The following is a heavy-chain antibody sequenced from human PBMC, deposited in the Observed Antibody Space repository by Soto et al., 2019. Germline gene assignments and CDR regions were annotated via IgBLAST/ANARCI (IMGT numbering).Heavy chain of an antibody. J-gene: IGHJ4*02. CDR2: ISGSGGST. D-gene: IGHD2-15*01. CDR1: GFTFSSYA. CDR3: AKALKPIGLRPTPFEY. V-gene: IGHV3-23*01. Sequence: VGSLRLSWEASGFTFSSYAMIWVLRAPLKGLECVSAISGSGGSTYYADSVKGRFTISRDNSKNTLYLQMNSLRAEDTAVYYCAKALKPIGLRPTPFEYWGQGTLVTVSS.